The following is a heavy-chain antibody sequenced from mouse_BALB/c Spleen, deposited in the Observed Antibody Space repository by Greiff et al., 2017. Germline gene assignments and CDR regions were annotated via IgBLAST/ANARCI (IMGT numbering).Heavy chain of an antibody. V-gene: IGHV1S41*01. J-gene: IGHJ3*01. Sequence: DLVKPGASVKLSCKASGYTFTSYWINWIKQRPGQGLEWIGRIAPGSGSTYYNEMFKGKATLTVDTSSSTAYIQLSSLSSEDSAVYFCARGSVAWFAYWGQGTLVTVSA. CDR2: IAPGSGST. CDR3: ARGSVAWFAY. CDR1: GYTFTSYW.